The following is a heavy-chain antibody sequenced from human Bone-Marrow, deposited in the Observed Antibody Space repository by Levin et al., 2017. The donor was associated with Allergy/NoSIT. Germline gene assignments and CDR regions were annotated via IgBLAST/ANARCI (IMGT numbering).Heavy chain of an antibody. D-gene: IGHD5-12*01. J-gene: IGHJ4*02. CDR2: ISWSGGTI. V-gene: IGHV3-9*01. Sequence: GGSLRLSCSASGFIFDDYAMHWVRQAPGKGLEWVSGISWSGGTIAYGDSVKGRFTISRDNTKNSLYLQMNSLRPEDTALYYCAKARTNSGSVVGFDYWGQGAPVTVSS. CDR3: AKARTNSGSVVGFDY. CDR1: GFIFDDYA.